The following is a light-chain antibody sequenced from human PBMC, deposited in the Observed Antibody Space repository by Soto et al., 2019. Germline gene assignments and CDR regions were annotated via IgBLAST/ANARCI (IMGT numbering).Light chain of an antibody. CDR3: QQYGSSPWT. J-gene: IGKJ1*01. V-gene: IGKV3-20*01. Sequence: EIVLTQSPATLSLSPGERATLXXRASQSVSSYLAWYQHKPGQAPRXLIYGASNRATGIPDRFSGSGSGTDFTLTISRLEPEDFAVYYCQQYGSSPWTFGQGTKVDIK. CDR2: GAS. CDR1: QSVSSY.